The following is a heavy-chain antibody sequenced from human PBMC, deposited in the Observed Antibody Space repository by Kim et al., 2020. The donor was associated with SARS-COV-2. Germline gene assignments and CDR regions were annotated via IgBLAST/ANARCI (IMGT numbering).Heavy chain of an antibody. Sequence: AATGKGRFTISRDNSKNTLYLQMNSLRAEDTAVYYCARDYYYGSGSYLYYWGQGTLVTVSS. CDR3: ARDYYYGSGSYLYY. V-gene: IGHV3-30*01. J-gene: IGHJ4*02. D-gene: IGHD3-10*01.